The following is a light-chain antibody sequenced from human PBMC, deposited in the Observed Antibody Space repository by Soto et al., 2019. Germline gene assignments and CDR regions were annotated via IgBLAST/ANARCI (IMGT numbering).Light chain of an antibody. CDR1: QSFTRW. Sequence: DIHMTQSPSTLSASVGYRVTITCRASQSFTRWLAWYQQKPGKAPKLLIYKASSLESGVPSRFSGSGYGTEFNLTISSLQTDDFATYYCQQYNSHPSTFGQGTKVDIK. CDR3: QQYNSHPST. CDR2: KAS. V-gene: IGKV1-5*03. J-gene: IGKJ1*01.